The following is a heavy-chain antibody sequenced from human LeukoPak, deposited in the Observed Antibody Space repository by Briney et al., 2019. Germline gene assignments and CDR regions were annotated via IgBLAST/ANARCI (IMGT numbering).Heavy chain of an antibody. J-gene: IGHJ4*02. Sequence: ASVKVSCKASGYTFTGYYMHWVRQAPGQGVEWMGWINPNSGGTNYAQKFQGRVTMTRDTSISTAYMELSRLRSDDTAVYYCARGNHFKYSSSLDYWGQGTLVTVSS. V-gene: IGHV1-2*02. CDR3: ARGNHFKYSSSLDY. CDR2: INPNSGGT. D-gene: IGHD6-13*01. CDR1: GYTFTGYY.